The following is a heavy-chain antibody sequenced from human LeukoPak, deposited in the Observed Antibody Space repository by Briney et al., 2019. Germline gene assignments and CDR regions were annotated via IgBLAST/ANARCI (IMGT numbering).Heavy chain of an antibody. V-gene: IGHV3-23*01. D-gene: IGHD6-6*01. J-gene: IGHJ3*02. CDR3: AKNRWAARIIIDAFDI. CDR2: ISGHGGSA. CDR1: GFTFSSYA. Sequence: GGSLRLSCAASGFTFSSYAMSWVRQAPGKGLEWVSSISGHGGSAYFAVSVQGRFTISRDNSKHTLYLQMNSLKVEDTAVHYCAKNRWAARIIIDAFDIWGPGTMVTVSS.